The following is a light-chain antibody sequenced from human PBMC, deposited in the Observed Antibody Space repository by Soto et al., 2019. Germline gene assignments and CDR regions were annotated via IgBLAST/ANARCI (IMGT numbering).Light chain of an antibody. CDR1: TSNVGSNT. V-gene: IGLV1-44*01. Sequence: QSVLTQPPSMSGTPGQRVTISCSGTTSNVGSNTVNWYQQLPGAAPKLLIYTDNQRPSRVPDRFSGSKSGTSASLAISGLLSEDEADYYCSSYTTVPSPQWAFAGGTKLTVL. J-gene: IGLJ3*02. CDR3: SSYTTVPSPQWA. CDR2: TDN.